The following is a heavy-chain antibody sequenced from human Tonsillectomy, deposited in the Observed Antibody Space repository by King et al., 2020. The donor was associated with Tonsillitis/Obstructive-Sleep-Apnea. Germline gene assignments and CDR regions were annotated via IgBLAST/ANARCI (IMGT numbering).Heavy chain of an antibody. CDR1: GFTVSSNY. J-gene: IGHJ4*02. D-gene: IGHD5-12*01. CDR2: FYSGGST. V-gene: IGHV3-53*01. Sequence: VQLVESGGGLIQPGGSLRLSCAASGFTVSSNYMSWVRQAPGMGLEWVSVFYSGGSTYYADSVQGRFTISSDNSKNTLYLQMNSLRAEDTAVYYCARSWGDSGYDFYFDYWGQGTLVTVSS. CDR3: ARSWGDSGYDFYFDY.